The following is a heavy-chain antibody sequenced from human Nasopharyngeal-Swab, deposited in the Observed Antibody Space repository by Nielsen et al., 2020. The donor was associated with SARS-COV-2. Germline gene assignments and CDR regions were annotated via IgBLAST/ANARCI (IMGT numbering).Heavy chain of an antibody. J-gene: IGHJ4*02. Sequence: LKLSCASSGFTFSDYYMSWIRQAPGKGLEWVSYISSSSSDTNYADSVKGRFIISRDNAKNSLYLQMNSLRAEDTAVYYCARYSSGWNFDYWGQGILVTVSS. CDR3: ARYSSGWNFDY. V-gene: IGHV3-11*06. CDR1: GFTFSDYY. D-gene: IGHD6-19*01. CDR2: ISSSSSDT.